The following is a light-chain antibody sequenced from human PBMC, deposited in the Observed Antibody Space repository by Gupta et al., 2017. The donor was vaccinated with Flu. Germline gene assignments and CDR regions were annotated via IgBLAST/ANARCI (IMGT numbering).Light chain of an antibody. CDR2: EVS. CDR3: SLYTSSSTFV. CDR1: SSDVGSYNR. V-gene: IGLV2-18*01. J-gene: IGLJ2*01. Sequence: SALTQPPSVSGSPGQSVTISCTGTSSDVGSYNRVSWYQQPPGTAPKLMIYEVSKRPAGVPDRFSGSKSGNTASLTISGLQAEDEADYYCSLYTSSSTFVFGGGTKLTVL.